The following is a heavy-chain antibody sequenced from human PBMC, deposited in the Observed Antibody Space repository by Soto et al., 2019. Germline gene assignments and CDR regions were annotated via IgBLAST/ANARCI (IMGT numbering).Heavy chain of an antibody. CDR1: GFSSTNTW. V-gene: IGHV3-15*07. CDR2: VKSKADGGTA. Sequence: EVQLVESGGGLVQPGGSLRLSCAASGFSSTNTWMHWFRQAPGKGLEWVGRVKSKADGGTADYAAPVKGRFTVSRDDSKNTQYLQMNSLKMEDTAVYYCNSYPDFWGGHTPLWGQGTLVTVSS. J-gene: IGHJ4*02. D-gene: IGHD3-3*01. CDR3: NSYPDFWGGHTPL.